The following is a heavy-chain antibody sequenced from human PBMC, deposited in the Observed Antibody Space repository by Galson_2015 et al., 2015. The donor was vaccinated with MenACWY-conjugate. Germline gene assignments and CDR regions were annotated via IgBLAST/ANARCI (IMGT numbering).Heavy chain of an antibody. CDR1: GFTFSNFW. D-gene: IGHD2-21*01. J-gene: IGHJ6*03. V-gene: IGHV3-15*01. CDR2: IKSQTDGGRI. Sequence: SLRLSCAASGFTFSNFWMHWVRQAPGKGLEWVGRIKSQTDGGRIDYAAPVKGRFTISRDDSKNTLYLQMNSLKIEDTAVYYCTTHKPDSWGGLLFHFYMDVWGKGTTVTVSS. CDR3: TTHKPDSWGGLLFHFYMDV.